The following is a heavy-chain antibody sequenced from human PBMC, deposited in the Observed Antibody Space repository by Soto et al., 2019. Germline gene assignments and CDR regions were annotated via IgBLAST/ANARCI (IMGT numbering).Heavy chain of an antibody. Sequence: QAHLVQSGAEVKKPGASVKVSCRAFGYRFTDYYLHWVRQAPGQGLDWMGWIKPSTGGASYAEKFQAGVIMTSDTSMNTVYMEMSNLTSNDTALYFCARGAPSHHYFFALDVWGPGTPVTVSS. CDR3: ARGAPSHHYFFALDV. V-gene: IGHV1-2*02. CDR1: GYRFTDYY. J-gene: IGHJ6*02. CDR2: IKPSTGGA. D-gene: IGHD1-26*01.